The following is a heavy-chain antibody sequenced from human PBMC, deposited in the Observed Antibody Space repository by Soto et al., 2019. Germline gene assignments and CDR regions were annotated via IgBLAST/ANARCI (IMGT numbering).Heavy chain of an antibody. CDR1: GGTFSSYA. CDR2: IIPIFGTA. V-gene: IGHV1-69*13. CDR3: ARVGDSSGYLDY. Sequence: SVKVSCKASGGTFSSYAISWVRQAPGQGLEWMGGIIPIFGTANYAQKFQGRVTITADESTSTAYMELSSLRSEDTAVYYCARVGDSSGYLDYWGQGTLVTVSS. J-gene: IGHJ4*02. D-gene: IGHD3-22*01.